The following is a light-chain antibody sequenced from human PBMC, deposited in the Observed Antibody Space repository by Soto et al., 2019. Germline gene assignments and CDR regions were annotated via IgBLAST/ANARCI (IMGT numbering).Light chain of an antibody. CDR3: CHSNGGVVV. CDR2: DTN. J-gene: IGLJ2*01. CDR1: TGAVTGGHW. V-gene: IGLV7-46*01. Sequence: QSVVTQASSLTVSPGGTVTVTCGSSTGAVTGGHWPYWFQQRPGQAPRTLIYDTNITHSWTPGRFSGSPLGGKAALTLSGAQAEDEDDYYSCHSNGGVVVFGGGTKLTVL.